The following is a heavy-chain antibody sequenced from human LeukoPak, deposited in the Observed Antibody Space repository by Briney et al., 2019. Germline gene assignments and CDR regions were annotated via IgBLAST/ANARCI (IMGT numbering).Heavy chain of an antibody. CDR2: IIPIFGTA. CDR1: GGTFSSYA. J-gene: IGHJ4*02. Sequence: SVKVSCKASGGTFSSYAISLVRQAPGQGLEWMGGIIPIFGTANYAQKFQGRVTITADESTSTAYMELSSLRSEDTAVYYGARDVRGEYFDYWGQGTLVTVSS. CDR3: ARDVRGEYFDY. V-gene: IGHV1-69*01. D-gene: IGHD3-10*01.